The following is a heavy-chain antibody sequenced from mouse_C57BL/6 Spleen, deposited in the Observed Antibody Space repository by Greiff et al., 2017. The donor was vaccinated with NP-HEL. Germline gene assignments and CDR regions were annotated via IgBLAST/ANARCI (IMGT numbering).Heavy chain of an antibody. V-gene: IGHV1-69*01. D-gene: IGHD2-5*01. CDR2: IDPSDSYT. CDR1: GYTFTSYW. J-gene: IGHJ3*01. Sequence: VQLQQSGAELVMPGASVKLSCKASGYTFTSYWMHWVKQRPGQGLEWIGEIDPSDSYTNYNQKFKGKSTLTVDKSSSTAYMQLSSLTSEDSAVYYCARSGSNWFAYWGQGTLVTVSA. CDR3: ARSGSNWFAY.